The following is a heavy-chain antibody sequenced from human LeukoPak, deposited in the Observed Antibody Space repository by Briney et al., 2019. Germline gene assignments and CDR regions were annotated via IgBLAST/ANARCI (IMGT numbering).Heavy chain of an antibody. CDR3: ARVPDSSWPTYYYYTDV. V-gene: IGHV3-20*04. D-gene: IGHD6-13*01. CDR2: INWNGGST. CDR1: GFTFDDYG. Sequence: PGGSLRLSCAASGFTFDDYGMSWVRQAPGKGLEWVFGINWNGGSTGYADSVKGRFTISRDNAKNSLYLQMNSLRAEDTALYYCARVPDSSWPTYYYYTDVWGRGTTVTVSS. J-gene: IGHJ6*03.